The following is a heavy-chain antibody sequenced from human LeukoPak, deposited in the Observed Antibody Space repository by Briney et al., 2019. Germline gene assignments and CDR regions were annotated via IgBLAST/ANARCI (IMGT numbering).Heavy chain of an antibody. CDR2: ISSSGSTI. CDR3: AKDFLESSWYSNYFDY. D-gene: IGHD6-13*01. V-gene: IGHV3-48*03. CDR1: GFTFSSYE. Sequence: GGSLRLSCAASGFTFSSYEMNWVRQAPGKGLEWVSYISSSGSTIYYADSVKGRFTISRDNSKNTLYLQMNSLRAEDTAVYYCAKDFLESSWYSNYFDYWGQGTLVTVSS. J-gene: IGHJ4*02.